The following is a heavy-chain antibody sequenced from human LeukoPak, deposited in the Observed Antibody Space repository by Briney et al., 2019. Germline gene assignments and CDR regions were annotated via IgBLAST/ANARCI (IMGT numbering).Heavy chain of an antibody. CDR3: VRGTYYSGSGLGSWFDP. Sequence: GGSLRLSCVASGFMVSDYYMNWIRQAPGKGLEWISHISDGDDTIDYADSVKGRFSMSRDNAKNSLYLEVSGLRAEDTAVYCCVRGTYYSGSGLGSWFDPWGQGTLVTVSS. D-gene: IGHD2-21*01. J-gene: IGHJ5*02. CDR1: GFMVSDYY. V-gene: IGHV3-11*01. CDR2: ISDGDDTI.